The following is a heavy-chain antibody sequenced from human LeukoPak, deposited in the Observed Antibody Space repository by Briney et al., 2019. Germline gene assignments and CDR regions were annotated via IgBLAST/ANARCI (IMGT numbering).Heavy chain of an antibody. D-gene: IGHD3-22*01. CDR3: ARAGYYDSSGYYSFDY. CDR2: IYTSGST. CDR1: GGSISSYH. Sequence: SETLSLTCTVSGGSISSYHWSWIRQPAGKGLEWIGRIYTSGSTNYNPSLKSRVTMSVDTSKNQFSLKLSSVTASDTAVYYCARAGYYDSSGYYSFDYWGQGTLVTVSS. V-gene: IGHV4-4*07. J-gene: IGHJ4*02.